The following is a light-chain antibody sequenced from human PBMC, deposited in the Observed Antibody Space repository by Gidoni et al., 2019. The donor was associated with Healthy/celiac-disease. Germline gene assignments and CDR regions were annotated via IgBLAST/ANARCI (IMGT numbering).Light chain of an antibody. CDR2: AAS. V-gene: IGKV1-39*01. Sequence: DIQMSQSPSSLSASVGDRVTITCRASQHISSYLNWYQQKPGKAPKLLIYAASSLQRGVQSRFSGSGSGTDFTLTISSRQPEDFATYYCQQSYNTPFTFGPGTKVDIK. CDR1: QHISSY. J-gene: IGKJ3*01. CDR3: QQSYNTPFT.